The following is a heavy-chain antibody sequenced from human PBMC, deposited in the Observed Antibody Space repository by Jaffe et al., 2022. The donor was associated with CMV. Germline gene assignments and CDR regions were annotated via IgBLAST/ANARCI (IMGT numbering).Heavy chain of an antibody. V-gene: IGHV3-48*03. J-gene: IGHJ4*02. CDR1: GFSFSSFE. D-gene: IGHD3-16*02. CDR3: ASAPSYVWGSYRGDFGY. CDR2: IDSRGNTK. Sequence: EVELVESGGGLVQPGGSLRLSCEASGFSFSSFEMNWVRQAPGKGLEWISYIDSRGNTKYYADSVKGRFTVSRDNTKNSLWLQMNSLRDEDTAVYYCASAPSYVWGSYRGDFGYWGQGTLVTVSS.